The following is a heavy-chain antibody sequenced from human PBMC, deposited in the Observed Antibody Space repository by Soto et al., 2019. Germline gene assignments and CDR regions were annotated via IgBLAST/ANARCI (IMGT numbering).Heavy chain of an antibody. D-gene: IGHD2-21*01. V-gene: IGHV4-31*03. CDR3: ARGDLIGFGDYYYYVDV. J-gene: IGHJ6*03. Sequence: SETLSLTCTVSGGSISSGGYYWSWIRQHPGKGLEWIGYIYYSGSTYYNPSLRSRVTISVDTSKNQFSLKLSSVTAADTAIYYCARGDLIGFGDYYYYVDVWGKGTTVTVSS. CDR1: GGSISSGGYY. CDR2: IYYSGST.